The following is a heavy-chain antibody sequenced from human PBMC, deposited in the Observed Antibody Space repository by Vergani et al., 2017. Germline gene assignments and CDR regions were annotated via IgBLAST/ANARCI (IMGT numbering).Heavy chain of an antibody. J-gene: IGHJ4*02. CDR2: ISSSSSTI. Sequence: EVQLVESGGGLVQPGGSLRLSCAASGFTFSSYSMNWVRQAPGKGLEWVSYISSSSSTIYYAASVKGRFTISRDNAKNSLYLQMNSLRDEDTAVYYCARLPSGSYSYYFDYWGQGTLVTVSS. V-gene: IGHV3-48*02. CDR3: ARLPSGSYSYYFDY. D-gene: IGHD3-10*01. CDR1: GFTFSSYS.